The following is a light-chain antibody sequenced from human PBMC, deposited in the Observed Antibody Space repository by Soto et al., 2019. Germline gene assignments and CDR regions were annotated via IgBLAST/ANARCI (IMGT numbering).Light chain of an antibody. CDR1: QTIRSW. CDR3: QHYNSYSEA. Sequence: DIQMTQSPSTLSGSVGDRVTITCRASQTIRSWLAWYQQKPGKAPKLLIYKASNLKSGVPSRFSGSGSGTEFTLTISSLQPDNFATYYCQHYNSYSEAFGQGTKVDIK. J-gene: IGKJ1*01. CDR2: KAS. V-gene: IGKV1-5*03.